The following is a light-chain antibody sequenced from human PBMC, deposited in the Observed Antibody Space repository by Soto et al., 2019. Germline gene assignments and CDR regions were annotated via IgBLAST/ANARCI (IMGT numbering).Light chain of an antibody. Sequence: ESVLTQSPGTLSLSPGERATLSCRASQSVSSNYLAWYQQKPGQAPRLLIYGASTRATGIPDRFSGSGSGTEFTLSISSLQSEHLGVYYCQQDSSWPLTFGGGTKVDTK. CDR2: GAS. V-gene: IGKV3-20*01. CDR1: QSVSSNY. CDR3: QQDSSWPLT. J-gene: IGKJ4*01.